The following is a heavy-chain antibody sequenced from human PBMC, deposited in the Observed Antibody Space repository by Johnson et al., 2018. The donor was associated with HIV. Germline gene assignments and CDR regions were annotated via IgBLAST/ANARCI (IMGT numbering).Heavy chain of an antibody. V-gene: IGHV3-53*01. CDR2: SYSGGST. J-gene: IGHJ3*02. Sequence: VQLVESGGGLIQPGGSLRLSCAASGFTVSSNYMSWVRQAPGKGLEWVSVSYSGGSTYYADSVKGRFTIYRDNSKNTLYLQMNSLRAEDTAVYYCARDSESSYYVSSAKGGAFDIWGQGTMVTVSS. D-gene: IGHD3-22*01. CDR3: ARDSESSYYVSSAKGGAFDI. CDR1: GFTVSSNY.